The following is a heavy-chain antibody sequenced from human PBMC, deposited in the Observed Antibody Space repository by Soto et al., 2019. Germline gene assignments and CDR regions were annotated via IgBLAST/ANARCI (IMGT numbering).Heavy chain of an antibody. D-gene: IGHD1-1*01. J-gene: IGHJ3*02. CDR1: GISLSTSGLG. CDR3: ARGLATLPVFAFDI. V-gene: IGHV2-5*01. CDR2: VYWNDDK. Sequence: VTCPTLVNPTQTITLTCTLTGISLSTSGLGFRWIRQTPGKALEWLALVYWNDDKHYSPSLKSRLTITKDTSKNQAILTMTNMDPVDTATYYCARGLATLPVFAFDIWGQGTVVTVSS.